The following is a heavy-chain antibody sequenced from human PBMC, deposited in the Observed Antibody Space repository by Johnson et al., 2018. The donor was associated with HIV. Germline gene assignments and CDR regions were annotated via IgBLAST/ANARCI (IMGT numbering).Heavy chain of an antibody. D-gene: IGHD3-3*01. V-gene: IGHV3-30*02. CDR3: AKQLYDLNYDFWSGYPI. J-gene: IGHJ3*02. CDR1: GFSFSSYG. CDR2: TQYDGSNK. Sequence: QVQLVESGGGVVQPGGSLRLSCAASGFSFSSYGIHWVRQAPGKGLEWVAFTQYDGSNKYYADSVKGRFTISRDNSKNTLYLQMNSLRAEDTAVYYCAKQLYDLNYDFWSGYPIWGQGTMVTVSS.